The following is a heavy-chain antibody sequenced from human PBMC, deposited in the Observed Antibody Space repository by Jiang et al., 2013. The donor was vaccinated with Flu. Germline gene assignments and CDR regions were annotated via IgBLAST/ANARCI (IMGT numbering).Heavy chain of an antibody. CDR3: ASWAIHWGGSRVRTDYFDY. CDR1: GFTFTTYW. Sequence: SCVTSGFTFTTYWMSWVRQAPGKGLEFVANIKPDGSERYYLDSVKGRFTVSRDNAKNSLYLQMNSLRAEDTAVYYCASWAIHWGGSRVRTDYFDYWGQGTLVTVSS. J-gene: IGHJ4*02. D-gene: IGHD3-16*01. CDR2: IKPDGSER. V-gene: IGHV3-7*03.